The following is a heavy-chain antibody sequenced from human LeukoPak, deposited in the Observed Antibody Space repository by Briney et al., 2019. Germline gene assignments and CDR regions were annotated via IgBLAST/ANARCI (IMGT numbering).Heavy chain of an antibody. CDR1: GRSFSGYY. J-gene: IGHJ4*02. Sequence: SETLSLTCAVYGRSFSGYYWTWIRQPPGKGLEWIGEINQSGGANYNPSLKSRVTISVDTSKKHLSLNLNSVTAADTAVYYCASGGVGDRLGYWGQGTLVIVSS. D-gene: IGHD3-10*01. CDR2: INQSGGA. CDR3: ASGGVGDRLGY. V-gene: IGHV4-34*01.